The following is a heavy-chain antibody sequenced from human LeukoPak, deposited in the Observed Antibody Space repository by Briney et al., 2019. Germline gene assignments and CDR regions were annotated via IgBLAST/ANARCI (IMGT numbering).Heavy chain of an antibody. V-gene: IGHV3-23*01. Sequence: PGGSLRLSCAASGFTFSSYAMSWVRQAPGKGLEWVSAISGSGGSTYYADSVKGRFTISRDNSKNTLCLQMNSLRAEDTAVYYCAKKVGYCSGGSCYTGYFDYWGQGTLVTVSS. CDR1: GFTFSSYA. J-gene: IGHJ4*02. CDR2: ISGSGGST. CDR3: AKKVGYCSGGSCYTGYFDY. D-gene: IGHD2-15*01.